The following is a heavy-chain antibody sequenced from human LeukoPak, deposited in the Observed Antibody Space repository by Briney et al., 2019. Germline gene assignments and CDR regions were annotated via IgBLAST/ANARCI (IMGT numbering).Heavy chain of an antibody. CDR1: GDSVSNNSAS. CDR2: TYYSSRWYK. V-gene: IGHV6-1*01. CDR3: ARWLTT. Sequence: SQTLSLTFVISGDSVSNNSASWDWIRQSPSRGLEWLGRTYYSSRWYKDYAVSVKSRITINPDTSKNQFSLQLNSVTPEDTAVYYCARWLTTWGQGTLVTVSS. J-gene: IGHJ5*02. D-gene: IGHD3-9*01.